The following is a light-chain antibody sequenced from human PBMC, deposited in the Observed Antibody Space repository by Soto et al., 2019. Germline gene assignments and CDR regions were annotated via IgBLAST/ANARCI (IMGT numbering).Light chain of an antibody. CDR1: QSISSW. J-gene: IGKJ5*01. V-gene: IGKV1-5*03. Sequence: DIQMTQSPSTLSASVGDRVTITCRASQSISSWLAWYQQKPGKAPKSLIYKASSLESGVPSRFSGGGSGTEFTLTISSLQPDDFANYYCQQYNSYPITSGQGTRLEIK. CDR3: QQYNSYPIT. CDR2: KAS.